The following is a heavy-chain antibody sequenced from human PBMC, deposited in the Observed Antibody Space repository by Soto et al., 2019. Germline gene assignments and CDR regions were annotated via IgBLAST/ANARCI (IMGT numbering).Heavy chain of an antibody. CDR2: IYYSGST. D-gene: IGHD2-2*01. J-gene: IGHJ4*02. CDR1: GGSISSGGYY. V-gene: IGHV4-31*03. Sequence: QVQLQESGPGLVKPSQTLSLTCTVSGGSISSGGYYWSWIRQHPGKGLEWIGYIYYSGSTYYNPSLQSXXTISVDTSKNQFSLKLSSVTAADTAVYYCARSSTSANYFDYWGQGTLVTVSS. CDR3: ARSSTSANYFDY.